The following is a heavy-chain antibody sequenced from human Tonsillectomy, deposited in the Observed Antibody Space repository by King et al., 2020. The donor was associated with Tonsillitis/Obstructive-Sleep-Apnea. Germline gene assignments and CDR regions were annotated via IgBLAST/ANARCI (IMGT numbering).Heavy chain of an antibody. Sequence: QLVQSGAEVKKPGSSVKVSCKASGGTFSSYAISWVRQAPGQGLEWMGGIIPILGTANYAQKFQGRVTITADESTSTAYMELSSLRSEDTAVYYCARTPSIAALPYYYYYMDVWGKGTTVTVSS. CDR3: ARTPSIAALPYYYYYMDV. CDR1: GGTFSSYA. D-gene: IGHD6-6*01. CDR2: IIPILGTA. V-gene: IGHV1-69*01. J-gene: IGHJ6*03.